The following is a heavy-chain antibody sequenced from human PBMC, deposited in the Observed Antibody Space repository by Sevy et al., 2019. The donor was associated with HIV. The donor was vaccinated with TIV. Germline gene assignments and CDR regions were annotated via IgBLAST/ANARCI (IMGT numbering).Heavy chain of an antibody. CDR2: VPYDGSKK. Sequence: GGSLRLSCAASGFTFSSYGMHWVRQAPGKGLEWVAFVPYDGSKKYYVDSVKGRFTISRDNSKNTLYLQMNSLRAEDTAVYYCAKVDCNGGNCHGRIDYWGQGTLVTVSS. J-gene: IGHJ4*02. CDR1: GFTFSSYG. D-gene: IGHD2-15*01. CDR3: AKVDCNGGNCHGRIDY. V-gene: IGHV3-30*02.